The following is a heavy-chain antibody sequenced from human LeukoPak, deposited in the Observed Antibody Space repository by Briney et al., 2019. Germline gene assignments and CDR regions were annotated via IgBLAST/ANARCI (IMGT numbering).Heavy chain of an antibody. D-gene: IGHD3-22*01. J-gene: IGHJ4*02. V-gene: IGHV5-51*01. CDR3: ARRRDDSSGYYQEFDY. CDR1: GYSFTNYW. Sequence: GESLKISCKGSGYSFTNYWIGWVRQMPGKGLEWMGIIYPGDSDTRYGPSFQGQVTISVDKSISTAYLHWSSLKASDTAMYYCARRRDDSSGYYQEFDYWGQGTLVTVSS. CDR2: IYPGDSDT.